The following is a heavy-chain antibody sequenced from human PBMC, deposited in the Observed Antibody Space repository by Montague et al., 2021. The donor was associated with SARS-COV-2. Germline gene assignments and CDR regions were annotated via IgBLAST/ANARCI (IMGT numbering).Heavy chain of an antibody. CDR3: ARDRGDIYGGNSAWFDP. CDR2: LYYSGGS. J-gene: IGHJ5*02. CDR1: GASISTGSDY. V-gene: IGHV4-61*03. D-gene: IGHD4-23*01. Sequence: SETLSLTCTVSGASISTGSDYWTWFRQRPGRGLEWIGNLYYSGGSTYNPSLKSRVTISADTSKNLFSLTLKSVTAADTAVYYCARDRGDIYGGNSAWFDPWGQGTLVTVSS.